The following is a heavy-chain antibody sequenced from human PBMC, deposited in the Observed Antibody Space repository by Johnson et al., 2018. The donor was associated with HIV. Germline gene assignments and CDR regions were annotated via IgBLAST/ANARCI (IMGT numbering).Heavy chain of an antibody. D-gene: IGHD2-21*01. CDR2: ISYDGSNK. V-gene: IGHV3-30*04. CDR1: GFTFSSYA. CDR3: AKGPQGIATPDAFDI. J-gene: IGHJ3*02. Sequence: QVQLVESGGVVVQPGGSLRLSCAASGFTFSSYAMHWVRQAPGKGLEWVAVISYDGSNKYYADSVKGRLTISRDSSKNTLYLEMNSLRAEDTAVYYCAKGPQGIATPDAFDIWGQGTMVTVSS.